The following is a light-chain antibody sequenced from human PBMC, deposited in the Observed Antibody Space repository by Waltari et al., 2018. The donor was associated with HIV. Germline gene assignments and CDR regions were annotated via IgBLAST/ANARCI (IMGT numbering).Light chain of an antibody. J-gene: IGLJ3*02. CDR2: GKN. CDR3: NSRDSSGNPV. CDR1: SLRSYY. V-gene: IGLV3-19*01. Sequence: SSQLTQDTAVSVALGQTVGITCQGDSLRSYYASWYQQKPGQAPVLVIYGKNNRPSGIPDRFSGSSSGNTASLTSTGAQAEDEADYYCNSRDSSGNPVFGGGTKLTVL.